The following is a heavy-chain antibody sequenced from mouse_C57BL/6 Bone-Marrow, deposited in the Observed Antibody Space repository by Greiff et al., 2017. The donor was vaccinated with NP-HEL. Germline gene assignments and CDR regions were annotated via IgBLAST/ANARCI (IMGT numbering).Heavy chain of an antibody. CDR1: GYTFTDYY. J-gene: IGHJ4*01. D-gene: IGHD2-4*01. Sequence: EVQLQQSGPELVKPGASVKISCKASGYTFTDYYMNWVKQSHGKSLEWIGDINPNNGGTSYNQKFKGKATLTVDKSSSTAYMELRSLTSEDSAVYYCARIYYDYDVRMDYWGQGTSVTVSS. V-gene: IGHV1-26*01. CDR3: ARIYYDYDVRMDY. CDR2: INPNNGGT.